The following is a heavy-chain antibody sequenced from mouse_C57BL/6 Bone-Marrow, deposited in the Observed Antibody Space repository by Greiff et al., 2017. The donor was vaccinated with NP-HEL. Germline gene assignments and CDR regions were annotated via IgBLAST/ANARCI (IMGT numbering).Heavy chain of an antibody. V-gene: IGHV1-55*01. CDR3: ARGDLLWYPAWFAY. CDR2: IYPGSGST. J-gene: IGHJ3*01. D-gene: IGHD2-1*01. CDR1: GYTFTSYW. Sequence: QVQLKQPGAELVKPGASVKMSCKASGYTFTSYWITWVKQRPGQGLEWIGDIYPGSGSTNYNEKFKSKATLTVDTSSSTAYMQLSSLTSDDSAVYYCARGDLLWYPAWFAYWGQGTLVTVSA.